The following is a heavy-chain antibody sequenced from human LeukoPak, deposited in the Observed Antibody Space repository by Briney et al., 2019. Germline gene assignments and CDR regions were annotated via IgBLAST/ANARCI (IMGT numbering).Heavy chain of an antibody. D-gene: IGHD4/OR15-4a*01. CDR1: GFTFTRYG. Sequence: GGSLRLSCAASGFTFTRYGMVWVRQAPGKGLEWVSYISGSTSAVYYADSVRGRFTISRDNAKNSLYLQMNSLRDDDTAVYYCARRERQSANYYYFDYWGQGTLVNVSS. CDR2: ISGSTSAV. CDR3: ARRERQSANYYYFDY. V-gene: IGHV3-48*02. J-gene: IGHJ4*02.